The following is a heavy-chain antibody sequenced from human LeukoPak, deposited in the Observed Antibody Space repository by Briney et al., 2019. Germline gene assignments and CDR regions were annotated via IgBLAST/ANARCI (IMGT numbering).Heavy chain of an antibody. J-gene: IGHJ4*02. CDR3: AKDHQSEQLWGVFDY. CDR1: GFTFRNYG. V-gene: IGHV3-30*18. Sequence: GGSLRLSCSASGFTFRNYGMHWVRQAPGKGLEWVAVISYDGSNKYYADSVKGRVTISRDNSKNPLYLQMNSLRAEDTAVYYCAKDHQSEQLWGVFDYWGQGTLASVSS. D-gene: IGHD3-16*01. CDR2: ISYDGSNK.